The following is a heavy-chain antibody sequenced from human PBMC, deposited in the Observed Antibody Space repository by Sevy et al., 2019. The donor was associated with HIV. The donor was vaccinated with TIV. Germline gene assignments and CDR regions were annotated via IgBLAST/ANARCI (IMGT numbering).Heavy chain of an antibody. Sequence: GESLRLSCAASGFTFSSYAMSWVRQAPGKGLEWVSAISGSGGSTYYADSVKGRFTISRDNSKNTLYLQMNSLRAEDTAVYYCAKDLGATRGAFDIWGQGTMVTVSS. CDR2: ISGSGGST. J-gene: IGHJ3*02. D-gene: IGHD3-3*01. V-gene: IGHV3-23*01. CDR1: GFTFSSYA. CDR3: AKDLGATRGAFDI.